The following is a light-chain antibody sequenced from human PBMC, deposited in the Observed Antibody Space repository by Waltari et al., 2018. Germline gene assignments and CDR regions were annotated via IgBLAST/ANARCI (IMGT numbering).Light chain of an antibody. J-gene: IGKJ2*01. CDR1: QTILYNSNNKNY. CDR3: QQYYSTPYT. Sequence: DIVMTQSPDSLAVSLGERATINCKSSQTILYNSNNKNYLAWYQQKPGQPPKLLIYWASARESGVPDRCSGSGSGTDFTLTVSSLQAEDVAVYYCQQYYSTPYTFGQGTKLEI. CDR2: WAS. V-gene: IGKV4-1*01.